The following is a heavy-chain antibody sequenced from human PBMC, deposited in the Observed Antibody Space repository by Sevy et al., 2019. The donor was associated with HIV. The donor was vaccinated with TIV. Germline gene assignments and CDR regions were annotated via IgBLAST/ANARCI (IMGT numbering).Heavy chain of an antibody. CDR3: AKDSRVVPAAILSYYYYYYGMDV. CDR1: GFTFSSYG. J-gene: IGHJ6*02. CDR2: ISHDGSNK. V-gene: IGHV3-30*18. D-gene: IGHD2-2*01. Sequence: GGSLRLSCAASGFTFSSYGMHWVRQAPGKGLEWVAVISHDGSNKYYADSVKGRFTISRDNSKNTLYLQMNSLRAEDTAVYYCAKDSRVVPAAILSYYYYYYGMDVWGQGTTVTVSS.